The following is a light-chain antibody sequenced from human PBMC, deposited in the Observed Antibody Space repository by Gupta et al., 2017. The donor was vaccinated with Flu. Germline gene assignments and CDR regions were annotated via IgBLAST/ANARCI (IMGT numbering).Light chain of an antibody. CDR3: QVWDISSDHVV. V-gene: IGLV3-21*02. CDR1: NVGIKR. CDR2: DDS. Sequence: YVLTQPPSVSVAPGQTARITCGGNNVGIKRVHWYQQKPGQAPVLVVYDDSDRPSGIPERFSGSSSGNTATLTISRVEAGDEADYYCQVWDISSDHVVFGGGTKLTVL. J-gene: IGLJ3*02.